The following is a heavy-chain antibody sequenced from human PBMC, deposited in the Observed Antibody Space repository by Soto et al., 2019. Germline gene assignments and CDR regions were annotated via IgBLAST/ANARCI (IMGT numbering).Heavy chain of an antibody. CDR3: ARQGYAAYDRFDY. CDR2: IYSTGST. V-gene: IGHV4-59*08. CDR1: SGSISGYY. D-gene: IGHD2-8*01. Sequence: QVQLQESGPGLVKPSETLSLTCTVSSGSISGYYWSWIRQPPGKGLEWIGYIYSTGSTNYNPSLKSRVTISVDTSKNQFSLKLTSVTAADTAVYYCARQGYAAYDRFDYWGQGALVTVSS. J-gene: IGHJ4*02.